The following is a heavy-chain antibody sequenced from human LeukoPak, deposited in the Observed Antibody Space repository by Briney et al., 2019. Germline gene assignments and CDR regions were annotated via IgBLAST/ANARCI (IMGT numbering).Heavy chain of an antibody. Sequence: GGALRLSCAASGFTFSRYAMSWVRQAPGKGLEWVSSVSTDGDTYYTDSVKGRFTISRDVSRNTLFLQMNSLSPEDTAVYYCAKDRDGWSLNWFDPWGQGTLVTVSS. J-gene: IGHJ5*02. D-gene: IGHD6-19*01. CDR2: VSTDGDT. CDR3: AKDRDGWSLNWFDP. CDR1: GFTFSRYA. V-gene: IGHV3-23*01.